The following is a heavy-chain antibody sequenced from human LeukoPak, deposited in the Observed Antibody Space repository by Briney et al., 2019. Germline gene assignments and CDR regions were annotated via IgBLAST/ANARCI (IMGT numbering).Heavy chain of an antibody. CDR2: INTSGTT. D-gene: IGHD2-2*01. J-gene: IGHJ3*02. CDR1: GGSMNGYF. Sequence: PSETLSLTCTVSGGSMNGYFWGWIRQPAGKGLEWIGRINTSGTTEYNPSLKSRVRMSLDTSKRQFSLKVSSVTAADTAIYYCARLQLPDVTGAFDIWGQGTTVTVSS. CDR3: ARLQLPDVTGAFDI. V-gene: IGHV4-4*07.